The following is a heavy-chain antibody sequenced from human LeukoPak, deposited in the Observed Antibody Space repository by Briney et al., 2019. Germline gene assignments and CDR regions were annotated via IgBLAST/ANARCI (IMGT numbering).Heavy chain of an antibody. CDR1: GGSVSSSGYY. V-gene: IGHV4-39*07. J-gene: IGHJ5*02. CDR3: AREEQQWLVQNFNWFDP. D-gene: IGHD6-19*01. Sequence: PSETLSLTCTVSGGSVSSSGYYWAWIRQPPGKGLEWIGTIYYSGSTYYNPSLKSRVTISVDTSKNQFSLKLSSVTAADTAVYYCAREEQQWLVQNFNWFDPWGQGTLVTVSS. CDR2: IYYSGST.